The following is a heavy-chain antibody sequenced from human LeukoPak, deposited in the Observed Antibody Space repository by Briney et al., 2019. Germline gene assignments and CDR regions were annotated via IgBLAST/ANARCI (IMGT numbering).Heavy chain of an antibody. D-gene: IGHD3-10*01. CDR2: ISPDGRST. V-gene: IGHV3-74*01. CDR3: ARAAASNYGLFDS. J-gene: IGHJ4*02. CDR1: GFTFGSYW. Sequence: GGSLRLSCTASGFTFGSYWMHWVRQAPGKGLVWVSRISPDGRSTSYADSLKGRFTISRDNAKNTAYLQMNSLGVEDAAVYYCARAAASNYGLFDSWGQGTLVPVSS.